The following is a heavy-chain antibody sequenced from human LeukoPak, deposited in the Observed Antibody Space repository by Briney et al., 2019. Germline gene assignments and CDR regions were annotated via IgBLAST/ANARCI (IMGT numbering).Heavy chain of an antibody. CDR2: IIPIFGTA. Sequence: SVKVSCKASGGTFSSYAISWVRQAPGQGLEWMGGIIPIFGTANYAQKFQGRVTITTDESTSTAYMELSSLRSEDTAVYYCARVVLNDFWSYYYMDAWGKGTTVTVSS. V-gene: IGHV1-69*05. CDR1: GGTFSSYA. J-gene: IGHJ6*03. D-gene: IGHD3-3*01. CDR3: ARVVLNDFWSYYYMDA.